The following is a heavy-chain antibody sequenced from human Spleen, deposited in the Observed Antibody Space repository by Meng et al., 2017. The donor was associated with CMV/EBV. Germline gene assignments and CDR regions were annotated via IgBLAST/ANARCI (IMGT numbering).Heavy chain of an antibody. CDR3: AKGGYGYLYYFDY. Sequence: VRLLESGGGLVQPGGSVRLSCAASGFTFSSYAMSWVRQAPGKGLEWVSAISGSGGSTYYADSVKGRFTISRDNSKNTLYLQMNSLRAEDTAVYYCAKGGYGYLYYFDYWGQGTLVTVSS. D-gene: IGHD5-12*01. V-gene: IGHV3-23*01. J-gene: IGHJ4*02. CDR2: ISGSGGST. CDR1: GFTFSSYA.